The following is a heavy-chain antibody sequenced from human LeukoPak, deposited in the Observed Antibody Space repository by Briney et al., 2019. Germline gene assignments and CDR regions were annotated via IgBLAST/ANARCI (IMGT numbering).Heavy chain of an antibody. CDR2: IRSKAYGGTT. J-gene: IGHJ4*02. CDR1: GFTFGDYA. V-gene: IGHV3-49*04. D-gene: IGHD6-19*01. Sequence: GGSLRLSCTASGFTFGDYAMSWVRQAPGKGLEWVGFIRSKAYGGTTEYAASVKGRFTISRDDSKSIAYLQMNSLKTEDTAVYYCTSTQWLDSTPFDYWGQGTLVTVSS. CDR3: TSTQWLDSTPFDY.